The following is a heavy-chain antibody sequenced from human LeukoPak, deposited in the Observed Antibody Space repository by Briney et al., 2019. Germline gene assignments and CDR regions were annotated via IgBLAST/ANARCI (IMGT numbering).Heavy chain of an antibody. CDR1: GFTFSSYA. D-gene: IGHD5-12*01. J-gene: IGHJ5*02. V-gene: IGHV3-30-3*01. Sequence: GGSLRLSCAASGFTFSSYAMHWVRQAPGKGLEWVAVISYDGSNKYYADSVKGRFTISRDNSKNTLYLQMNSLRAEDTAVYYCAKDGYSSDYVDWFDPWGQGTLVTVSS. CDR2: ISYDGSNK. CDR3: AKDGYSSDYVDWFDP.